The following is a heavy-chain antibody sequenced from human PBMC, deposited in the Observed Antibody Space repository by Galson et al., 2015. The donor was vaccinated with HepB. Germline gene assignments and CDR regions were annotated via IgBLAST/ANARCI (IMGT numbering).Heavy chain of an antibody. CDR2: ISAYNGNT. CDR3: ARDRFGVPYCGGDCSPPGY. Sequence: SVKVSCKASGYTFTSYGISWVRQAPGQGLEWMGWISAYNGNTNYAQKLQGRVTMTTDTSTSTAYMELRSLRSDDTAVYYCARDRFGVPYCGGDCSPPGYWGQGTLVTVSS. D-gene: IGHD2-21*02. J-gene: IGHJ4*02. V-gene: IGHV1-18*04. CDR1: GYTFTSYG.